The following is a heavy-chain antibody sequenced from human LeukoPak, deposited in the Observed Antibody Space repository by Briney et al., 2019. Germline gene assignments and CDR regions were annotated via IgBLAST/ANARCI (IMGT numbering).Heavy chain of an antibody. CDR2: IHPNSGGT. CDR1: GYTFTGYY. Sequence: GASVKVSCKVSGYTFTGYYMHWVRQAPGQGLEWMGWIHPNSGGTNYAQKFQGRVTMTRDTSISTAYMELSRLRSDDTAVYYCARMERDTAYGMDVWGQGTTVTVSS. J-gene: IGHJ6*02. V-gene: IGHV1-2*02. D-gene: IGHD5-18*01. CDR3: ARMERDTAYGMDV.